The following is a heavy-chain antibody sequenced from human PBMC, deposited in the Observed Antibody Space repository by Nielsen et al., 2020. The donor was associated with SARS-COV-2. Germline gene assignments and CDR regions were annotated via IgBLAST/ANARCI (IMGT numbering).Heavy chain of an antibody. V-gene: IGHV4-38-2*02. D-gene: IGHD3-3*01. CDR2: INHYGTT. CDR1: GYSISSGYY. Sequence: SETLSLTCTVSGYSISSGYYWGWIRQPPGKGLEWIATINHYGTTYYNPSLKSRVTISVDTSKNQFSLRLSSVTAADTALYYCARDEIFDRYGMDVWGQGTTVIVSS. J-gene: IGHJ6*02. CDR3: ARDEIFDRYGMDV.